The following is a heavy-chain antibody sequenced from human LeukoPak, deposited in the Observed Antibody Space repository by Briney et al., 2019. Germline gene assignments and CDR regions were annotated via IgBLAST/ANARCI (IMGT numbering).Heavy chain of an antibody. CDR2: INDNSGGT. V-gene: IGHV1-2*02. J-gene: IGHJ5*02. CDR3: ARVRDGYNYGSNWFYP. Sequence: GASVKVSCKASGYTFIGYYMHWVRQAPGQGLEWMGWINDNSGGTNYAQKSQGRVTMTRDTSISTAYMELSRLRSDDTAVYYCARVRDGYNYGSNWFYPCGQGTLVTVSS. CDR1: GYTFIGYY. D-gene: IGHD5-18*01.